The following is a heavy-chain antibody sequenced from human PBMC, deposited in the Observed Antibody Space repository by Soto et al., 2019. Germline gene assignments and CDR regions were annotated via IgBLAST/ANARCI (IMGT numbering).Heavy chain of an antibody. D-gene: IGHD2-21*01. CDR3: AKKQCNAIMGWGMYV. Sequence: HPGGSLRLSCAASGFTFSRYAMTWVRLGPGKGLEWVSSISGSGGRTFDADSVKGRFTISRDNSKDTLFLQMNSLRVEDTATYFCAKKQCNAIMGWGMYVWGPGTTVTVSS. J-gene: IGHJ6*02. V-gene: IGHV3-23*01. CDR2: ISGSGGRT. CDR1: GFTFSRYA.